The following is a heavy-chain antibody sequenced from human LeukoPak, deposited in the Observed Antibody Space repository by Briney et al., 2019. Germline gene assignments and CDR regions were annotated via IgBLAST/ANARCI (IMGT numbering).Heavy chain of an antibody. CDR3: AAMTTVTMYSYFFDS. CDR2: INHSGST. Sequence: SETLSLTCAVYGGSFSNYYWSWIRQPPGKGLEWIGKINHSGSTNYNPSLKSRVTISVDTSKNQFSLRLTSVTAADTAIYYCAAMTTVTMYSYFFDSWGQGTLLTVSS. V-gene: IGHV4-34*01. CDR1: GGSFSNYY. D-gene: IGHD4-17*01. J-gene: IGHJ4*02.